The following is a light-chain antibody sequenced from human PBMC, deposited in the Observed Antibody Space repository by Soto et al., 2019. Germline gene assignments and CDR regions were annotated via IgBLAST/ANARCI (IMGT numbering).Light chain of an antibody. J-gene: IGKJ3*01. CDR3: QQFGYS. CDR2: GAS. Sequence: EIVLTQSPGTLSLSPGERATLSCRASQSVSSSYLAWYQQKPGQAPRLLIYGASSRATGIQDRFSGSGSGTDCTLTIGNLEPEDFAVYDRQQFGYSFGRGTKVDIK. CDR1: QSVSSSY. V-gene: IGKV3-20*01.